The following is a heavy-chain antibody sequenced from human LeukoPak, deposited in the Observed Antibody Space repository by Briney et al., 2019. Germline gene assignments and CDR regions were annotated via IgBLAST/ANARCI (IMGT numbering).Heavy chain of an antibody. V-gene: IGHV1-69*13. CDR3: ASGFRRVDGYNPHYYYYGMDV. CDR1: GGTFSSYA. CDR2: IIPIFGTA. D-gene: IGHD5-24*01. J-gene: IGHJ6*02. Sequence: ASVKVSCKASGGTFSSYAISWVRQAPGQGLEWMGGIIPIFGTANYAQKFQGRVTITADESTSTAYMELSSLRPEDTAVYYCASGFRRVDGYNPHYYYYGMDVWGQGTTVTVSS.